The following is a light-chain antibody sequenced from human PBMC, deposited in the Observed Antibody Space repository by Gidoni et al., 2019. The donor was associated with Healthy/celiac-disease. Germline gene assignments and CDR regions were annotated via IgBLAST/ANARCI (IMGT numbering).Light chain of an antibody. V-gene: IGKV3-20*01. J-gene: IGKJ1*01. CDR1: QSVSSSY. CDR3: QQYGSSPRT. CDR2: GAS. Sequence: EIALTESAGTLSLSPGERATRACSASQSVSSSYLAWYQQKHGQAPRLLIYGASSRATGIPDSFSGSGSSTAFTLPISRRVPEDFSVYYCQQYGSSPRTFGQGTKVEIK.